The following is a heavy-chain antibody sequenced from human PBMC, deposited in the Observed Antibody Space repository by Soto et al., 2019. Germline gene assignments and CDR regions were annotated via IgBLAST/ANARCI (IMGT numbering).Heavy chain of an antibody. V-gene: IGHV3-23*01. CDR2: IRSDGDLR. J-gene: IGHJ4*02. D-gene: IGHD3-9*01. CDR1: GFTFNNFA. CDR3: AKVRQRFLDILTGARNVDS. Sequence: EVHLLGSGGDLVKPGGSLRLSCEVSGFTFNNFAMSWVRQSPGKGLEWVSTIRSDGDLRHYAESVKGRFTISRDNSKSSLFLQMNSLRAEDTALYFCAKVRQRFLDILTGARNVDSGGQGTLVTVSS.